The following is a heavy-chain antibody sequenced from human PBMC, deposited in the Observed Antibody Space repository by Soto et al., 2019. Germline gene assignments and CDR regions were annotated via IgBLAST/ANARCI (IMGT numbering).Heavy chain of an antibody. CDR2: IYYSGSI. D-gene: IGHD3-16*01. J-gene: IGHJ4*02. V-gene: IGHV4-59*08. CDR3: ARHWDWGSLGY. Sequence: TEALSLSFTVSGGSVRTEDWSWIRQPPGKGLEWIGFIYYSGSINYNPSLESRVAISVDTSKNQFSLKLTSVTAADTAVYYCARHWDWGSLGYWGQGTLVTVS. CDR1: GGSVRTED.